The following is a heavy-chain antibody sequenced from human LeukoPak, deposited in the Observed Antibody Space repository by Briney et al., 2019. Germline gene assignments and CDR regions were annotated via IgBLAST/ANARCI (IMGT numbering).Heavy chain of an antibody. CDR2: IGSSSSYI. D-gene: IGHD3-10*01. Sequence: KPGGSLRLSCAASGFTFSSYSMNWVRQAPGKGLEWVSSIGSSSSYIYYADSVKGRFTISRDNAKNSLYLQMNSLRAEDTAVHYCARDGNEELYSHRITMVRGVIVWFDPWGQGTLVTVSS. CDR1: GFTFSSYS. J-gene: IGHJ5*02. CDR3: ARDGNEELYSHRITMVRGVIVWFDP. V-gene: IGHV3-21*01.